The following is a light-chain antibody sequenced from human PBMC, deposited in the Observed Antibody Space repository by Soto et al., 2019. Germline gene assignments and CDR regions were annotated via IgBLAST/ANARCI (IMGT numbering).Light chain of an antibody. CDR1: QTISSW. CDR2: KAS. CDR3: QHYNSYSAA. V-gene: IGKV1-5*03. J-gene: IGKJ1*01. Sequence: DIQMTQSPSTLSGSVGDRVTITCRASQTISSWLAWYQQKPGKAPKLLIYKASTLKSGVPSRFSGSGSGTEFTLTISSLQPEDFATYYCQHYNSYSAAFGQGTKVEL.